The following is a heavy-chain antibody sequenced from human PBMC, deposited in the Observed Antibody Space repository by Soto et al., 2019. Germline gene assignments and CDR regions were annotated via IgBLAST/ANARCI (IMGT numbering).Heavy chain of an antibody. CDR3: ARLHCTNGVCYPLPETFDI. D-gene: IGHD2-8*01. V-gene: IGHV4-34*01. J-gene: IGHJ3*02. CDR1: GGSFGGYY. Sequence: QVQLQQWGAGLLKPSETLSLTCAVYGGSFGGYYWSWIRQLPGKGLEWIGEINHSGSTNYNPSLKSRVIISVDTSKNQFSLKLSSVTAADTAVYYCARLHCTNGVCYPLPETFDIWGQGTMVTVSS. CDR2: INHSGST.